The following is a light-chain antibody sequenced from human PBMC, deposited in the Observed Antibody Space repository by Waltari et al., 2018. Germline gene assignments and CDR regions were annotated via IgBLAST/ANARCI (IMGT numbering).Light chain of an antibody. V-gene: IGKV3-20*01. CDR1: QSVTGSF. Sequence: EIVLTQSPDTLSLSPGARATLSCRASQSVTGSFLAWYQQKPGQSPRLPIYNTSNRATGIPDRFSGSGSGTHFTLTISRLEPEDFAVYYCQQYGASPSFGGGTKVEVK. J-gene: IGKJ4*01. CDR3: QQYGASPS. CDR2: NTS.